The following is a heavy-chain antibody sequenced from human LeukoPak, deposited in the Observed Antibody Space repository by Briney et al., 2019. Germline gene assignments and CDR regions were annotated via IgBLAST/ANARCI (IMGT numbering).Heavy chain of an antibody. CDR3: ARDTIYYYGMDV. Sequence: ASVKVSCKASGYTFTSYAMHWVRQAPGQRLEWMGWINAGNGNTKYSQKFQGRVTITRDTSASTAYMELSSLRSEDTAVYYCARDTIYYYGMDVWGQGTTVTVSS. CDR1: GYTFTSYA. J-gene: IGHJ6*02. V-gene: IGHV1-3*01. CDR2: INAGNGNT. D-gene: IGHD3-3*01.